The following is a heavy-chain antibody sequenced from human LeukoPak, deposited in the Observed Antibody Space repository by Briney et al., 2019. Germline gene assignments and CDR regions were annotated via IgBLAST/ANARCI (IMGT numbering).Heavy chain of an antibody. D-gene: IGHD4-17*01. J-gene: IGHJ4*02. CDR2: IYYSGST. CDR1: GGSVSSVIYY. V-gene: IGHV4-61*01. Sequence: SETLSLTCAVSGGSVSSVIYYWSWIRQPPGKGLEWIGYIYYSGSTNYNPSLKSRVTISVDTSKNQFSLKLSSVTAADTAVYYCARGRLRYYFDYWGQGTLVTVSS. CDR3: ARGRLRYYFDY.